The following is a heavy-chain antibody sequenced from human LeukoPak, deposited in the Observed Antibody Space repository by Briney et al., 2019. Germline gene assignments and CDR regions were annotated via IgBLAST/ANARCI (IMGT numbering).Heavy chain of an antibody. CDR2: ISYDGSNK. CDR3: ARDGNCGDYAVAFDY. CDR1: GFTFSSYA. V-gene: IGHV3-30*04. J-gene: IGHJ4*02. D-gene: IGHD4-17*01. Sequence: GRSLRLSCAASGFTFSSYAMHWVRQAPGKGLEWVAVISYDGSNKYYADSVKGRFTISRDNSKNTLYLQMNSLRAEDTAVYYCARDGNCGDYAVAFDYWGQGTLVTVSS.